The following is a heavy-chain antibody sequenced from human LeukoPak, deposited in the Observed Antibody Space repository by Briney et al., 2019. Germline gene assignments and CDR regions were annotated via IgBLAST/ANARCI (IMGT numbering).Heavy chain of an antibody. CDR2: IYSGGST. Sequence: PGGSLRLSCAASGFSFGSFAMSWVRQAPGKGLEWVSVIYSGGSTYYADSVKGRFTISRDNSKNTLYLQMNSLRAEDTAVYYCARDQGWVGARIAPDAFDIWGQGTMVTVSS. V-gene: IGHV3-66*01. J-gene: IGHJ3*02. CDR1: GFSFGSFA. CDR3: ARDQGWVGARIAPDAFDI. D-gene: IGHD1-26*01.